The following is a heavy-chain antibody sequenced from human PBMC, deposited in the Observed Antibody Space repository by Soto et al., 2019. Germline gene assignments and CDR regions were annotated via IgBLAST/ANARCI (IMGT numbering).Heavy chain of an antibody. CDR2: ISSSSSYI. CDR1: GFTFSSYS. Sequence: GGSLRLSCAASGFTFSSYSMNWVRQAPGKGLEWVSSISSSSSYIYYADSVKGRFTISRDNAKNSLYLQMNSLRAEDMAVYFCARDRPAAGNIYYFDYWGQGTLVTVSS. J-gene: IGHJ4*02. D-gene: IGHD6-13*01. V-gene: IGHV3-21*01. CDR3: ARDRPAAGNIYYFDY.